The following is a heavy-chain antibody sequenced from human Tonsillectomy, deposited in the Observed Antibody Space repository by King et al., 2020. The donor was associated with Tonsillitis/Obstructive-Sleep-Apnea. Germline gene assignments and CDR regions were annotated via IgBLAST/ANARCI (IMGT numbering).Heavy chain of an antibody. CDR3: ARDLGVQLCADDY. V-gene: IGHV3-48*03. CDR1: GFTFSSYE. Sequence: VQLVESGGGLVQPGGSLRLSCAASGFTFSSYEMNWVRQAPGKGLEWVSYISSSGSTIYYADSVKGRFTISRDNAKNSLYLQMNSLRAEDTAVYYCARDLGVQLCADDYWGQGTLVTVSS. J-gene: IGHJ4*02. CDR2: ISSSGSTI. D-gene: IGHD5-18*01.